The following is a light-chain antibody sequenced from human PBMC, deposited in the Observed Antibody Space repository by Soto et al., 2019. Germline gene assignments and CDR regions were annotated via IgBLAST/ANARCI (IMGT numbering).Light chain of an antibody. Sequence: DLQMTQSPSTLSASVGDRFTITFRASQTITRWMAWYQQKPGKAPKLLIYDASTLESGVPSRFSGSRSGTEVTLTISSLQPDECATDYGQQYNSYSWTVGQGTKVDIK. V-gene: IGKV1-5*01. J-gene: IGKJ1*01. CDR2: DAS. CDR3: QQYNSYSWT. CDR1: QTITRW.